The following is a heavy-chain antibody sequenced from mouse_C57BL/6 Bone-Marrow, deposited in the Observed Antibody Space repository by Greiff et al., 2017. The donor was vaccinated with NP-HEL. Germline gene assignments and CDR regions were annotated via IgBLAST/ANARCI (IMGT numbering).Heavy chain of an antibody. Sequence: VQLQQSGAELVMPGASVKLSCKASGYTFTSYWMHWVKQRPGQGLEWIGEIDPSDSYTNYNQKFKGKSTLTVDKSSSTAYMQLSSLTSEDSAVYYCARGTLLRPLDYWGQGTTLTVSS. CDR1: GYTFTSYW. CDR3: ARGTLLRPLDY. V-gene: IGHV1-69*01. J-gene: IGHJ2*01. D-gene: IGHD1-2*01. CDR2: IDPSDSYT.